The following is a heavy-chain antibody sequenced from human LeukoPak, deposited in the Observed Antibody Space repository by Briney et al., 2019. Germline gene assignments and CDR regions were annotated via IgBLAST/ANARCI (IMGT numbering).Heavy chain of an antibody. Sequence: ASVKVSCKASGYTFTSYYMHWVRQAPGQGLEWMGLINPTGGNTGYAQKFQGRVTMTRDMSTSTDYMELSSLRSEDTAVYYCARGRDYGSGSSNWFDPWGQGTLVTVSS. CDR1: GYTFTSYY. J-gene: IGHJ5*02. V-gene: IGHV1-46*01. D-gene: IGHD3-10*01. CDR2: INPTGGNT. CDR3: ARGRDYGSGSSNWFDP.